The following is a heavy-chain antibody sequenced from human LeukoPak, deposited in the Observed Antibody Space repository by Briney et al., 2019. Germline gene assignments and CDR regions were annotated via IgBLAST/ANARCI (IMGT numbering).Heavy chain of an antibody. CDR2: ISGSGGST. D-gene: IGHD2-15*01. CDR3: AKSLKYCSGGSCPPFDY. Sequence: GGSLRLSCAGSGFAFSAYAVSWVRQAPGKGLEWVSAISGSGGSTYYADSVKGRFTISRDNSKNTLYLQMNSLRAEDTAVYYCAKSLKYCSGGSCPPFDYWGQGNLVTVSS. J-gene: IGHJ4*02. V-gene: IGHV3-23*01. CDR1: GFAFSAYA.